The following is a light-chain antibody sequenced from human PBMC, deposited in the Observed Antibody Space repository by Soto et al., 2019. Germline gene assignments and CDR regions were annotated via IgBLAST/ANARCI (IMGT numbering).Light chain of an antibody. CDR2: GAS. Sequence: EIVMTQSPATLSVSPGETATLSCTASQSVRSNLAWFQLRPGQAPRLLISGASTRATGIPARFRGSGSGTEFTLTISSLQSEDSAFYYCQQYNIWPRPFGQGTKVEIK. V-gene: IGKV3-15*01. CDR3: QQYNIWPRP. J-gene: IGKJ1*01. CDR1: QSVRSN.